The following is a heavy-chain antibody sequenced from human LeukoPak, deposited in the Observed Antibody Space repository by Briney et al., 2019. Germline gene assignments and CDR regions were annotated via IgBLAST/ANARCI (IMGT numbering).Heavy chain of an antibody. CDR1: GFTFSSYA. V-gene: IGHV3-21*01. J-gene: IGHJ1*01. CDR3: ATPAAGPGAEYSLY. CDR2: IDFTSRYI. D-gene: IGHD6-13*01. Sequence: GGSLRLSCAASGFTFSSYAMSWVRQAPGKGLEWVSSIDFTSRYIYNADSVKGRSTTSRDNAKNSLDLQMNSLKVEDTAVYYCATPAAGPGAEYSLYWGQGTLVIVSS.